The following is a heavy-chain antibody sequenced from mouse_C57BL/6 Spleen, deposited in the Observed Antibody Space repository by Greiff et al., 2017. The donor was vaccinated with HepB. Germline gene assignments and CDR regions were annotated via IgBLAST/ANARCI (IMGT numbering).Heavy chain of an antibody. CDR1: GYAFSSSW. V-gene: IGHV1-82*01. CDR3: ARSGGYYFDY. D-gene: IGHD3-2*02. Sequence: QVQLQQSGPELVKPGASVKISCKASGYAFSSSWMNWVKQSPGKGLEWIGRIYPGDGDTNYNGKFKGKATLTADKSSSTAYMQLSSLTSEDSAVYFCARSGGYYFDYWGQGTTLTVSS. CDR2: IYPGDGDT. J-gene: IGHJ2*01.